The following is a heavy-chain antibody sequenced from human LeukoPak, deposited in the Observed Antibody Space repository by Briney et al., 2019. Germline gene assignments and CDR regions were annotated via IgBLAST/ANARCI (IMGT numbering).Heavy chain of an antibody. CDR2: MNPNSGNT. D-gene: IGHD2-2*02. V-gene: IGHV1-8*03. CDR1: GYTFTSYD. J-gene: IGHJ4*02. Sequence: ASVKVSCKASGYTFTSYDINWVRQAPGQGLEWMGWMNPNSGNTDYAQKLQGRVTITRNTSISTAYMELSSLRSEDTAVYYCERARGRYCSSTSCYRNFDYWGQGTLVTVSS. CDR3: ERARGRYCSSTSCYRNFDY.